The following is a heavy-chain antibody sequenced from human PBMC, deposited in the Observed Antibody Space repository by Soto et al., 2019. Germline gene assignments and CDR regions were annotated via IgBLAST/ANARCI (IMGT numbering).Heavy chain of an antibody. Sequence: EVQLVETGGGLIQPGGSLRLSCAASGFTVSSNYMSWVRQAPGMGLEWVSVIYSGGSTYYADSVKGRFTISRDNSKNTLYLQMNSLRAEDTAVYYCARYYSSPYYFDYWGQGTLVTVSS. CDR1: GFTVSSNY. CDR2: IYSGGST. V-gene: IGHV3-53*02. D-gene: IGHD5-18*01. J-gene: IGHJ4*02. CDR3: ARYYSSPYYFDY.